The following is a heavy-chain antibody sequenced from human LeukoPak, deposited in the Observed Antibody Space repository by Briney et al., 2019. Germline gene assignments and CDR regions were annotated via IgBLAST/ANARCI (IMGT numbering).Heavy chain of an antibody. Sequence: AGGSLRLTCAASGFTFSSYSMNWVRQAPGKGLEWVSSISSSSSYIYYADSVKGRFTISRDNAKNSLYLQMNSLRAEDTAVYYCAVPYSSGWYRDYYGMDVWGQGTTVTVSS. CDR3: AVPYSSGWYRDYYGMDV. D-gene: IGHD6-19*01. V-gene: IGHV3-21*01. CDR1: GFTFSSYS. J-gene: IGHJ6*02. CDR2: ISSSSSYI.